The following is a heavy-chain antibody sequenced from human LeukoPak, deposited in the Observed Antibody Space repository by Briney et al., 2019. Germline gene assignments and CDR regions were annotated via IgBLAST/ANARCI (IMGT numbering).Heavy chain of an antibody. CDR3: AKDPNGIAAAGNY. CDR2: ISYDGSNK. Sequence: GGSLRLSCAASGFTFSSYGMHWVRQAPGTGLEWVAVISYDGSNKYYADSVKGRFTISRDNSKNTLYLQMNSLRAEDTAVYYCAKDPNGIAAAGNYWGQGTLVTVSS. CDR1: GFTFSSYG. V-gene: IGHV3-30*18. J-gene: IGHJ4*02. D-gene: IGHD6-13*01.